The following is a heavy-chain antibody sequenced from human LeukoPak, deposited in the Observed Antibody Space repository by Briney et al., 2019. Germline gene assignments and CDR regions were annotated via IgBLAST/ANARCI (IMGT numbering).Heavy chain of an antibody. D-gene: IGHD5-12*01. J-gene: IGHJ3*02. Sequence: SETLSLTCIVSGGSISSYSWTWIRQPAGEGLEWIGRIYTSGTTNYNPSLKSRVTMSVDTSKNQFSLKLSSVTAADTAVYYCAGEAGWGYARAFDIWGQGTMVTVSS. CDR1: GGSISSYS. V-gene: IGHV4-4*07. CDR3: AGEAGWGYARAFDI. CDR2: IYTSGTT.